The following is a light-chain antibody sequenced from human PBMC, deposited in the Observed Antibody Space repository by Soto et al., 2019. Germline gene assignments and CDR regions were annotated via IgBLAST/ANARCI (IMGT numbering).Light chain of an antibody. CDR1: SRDIGAYNL. J-gene: IGLJ2*01. CDR3: STYTSRSTLV. Sequence: QSALTQPASVSGSPGQSITISCSGTSRDIGAYNLVSWYQQPPGKAPKLLIYEVRNRPSGISYRFSGSKSGTTASLTISSLLPEDEADDYCSTYTSRSTLVFGGGTQLTVL. V-gene: IGLV2-14*01. CDR2: EVR.